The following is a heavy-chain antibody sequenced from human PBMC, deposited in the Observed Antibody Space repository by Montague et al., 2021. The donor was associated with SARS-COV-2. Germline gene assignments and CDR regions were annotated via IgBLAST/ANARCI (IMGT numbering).Heavy chain of an antibody. J-gene: IGHJ6*02. CDR3: ARVPFVGRPFMNYYYGMDV. V-gene: IGHV4-59*01. D-gene: IGHD3-16*01. CDR2: IYYSGNT. Sequence: SETLSLTCTVSGGSISSYYWSWIRQPPGKGLEWIGYIYYSGNTXXXPSXXXRVTISVDTSKNQFSLKLSSVTAADTAVYYCARVPFVGRPFMNYYYGMDVWGQGITVTVSS. CDR1: GGSISSYY.